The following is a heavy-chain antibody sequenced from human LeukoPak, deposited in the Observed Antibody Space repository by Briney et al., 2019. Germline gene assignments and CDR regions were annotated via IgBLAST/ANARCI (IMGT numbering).Heavy chain of an antibody. CDR3: ARAGVTMVRGVIPFDP. CDR2: IYYSGST. J-gene: IGHJ5*02. CDR1: GGSISSYY. D-gene: IGHD3-10*01. Sequence: SETLSLTCTVSGGSISSYYWSWIRQPPGKGLEWIGYIYYSGSTNYNPSLKSRVTISVDTSENQFSLKLSSVTAADTAVYYCARAGVTMVRGVIPFDPWGQGTLVTVSS. V-gene: IGHV4-59*01.